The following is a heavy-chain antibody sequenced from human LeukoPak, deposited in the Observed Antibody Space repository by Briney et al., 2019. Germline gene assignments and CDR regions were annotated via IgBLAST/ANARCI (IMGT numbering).Heavy chain of an antibody. CDR1: GGSISSFY. CDR3: AREDCSGGSCYYYYYYYMDV. CDR2: IYTSGST. Sequence: SETLSLTCTVSGGSISSFYWSWIRQPAGKGLEWIGRIYTSGSTNYNPSLKSRVTMSIDTSKNQFSLKPSSVTAADTAVYYCAREDCSGGSCYYYYYYYMDVWGKGTTVTVSS. V-gene: IGHV4-4*07. D-gene: IGHD2-15*01. J-gene: IGHJ6*03.